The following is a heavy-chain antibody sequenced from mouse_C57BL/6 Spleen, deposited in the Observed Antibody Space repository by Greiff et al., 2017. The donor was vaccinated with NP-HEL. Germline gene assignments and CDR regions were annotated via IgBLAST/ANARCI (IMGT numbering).Heavy chain of an antibody. CDR2: IDPGDGDT. CDR3: ARLSPYYAMDY. CDR1: GFNIKDDY. J-gene: IGHJ4*01. V-gene: IGHV14-4*01. Sequence: EVQLQQSGAELVRPGASVKLSCTASGFNIKDDYMHWVKQRPEQGLEWIGWIDPGDGDTNYNGKFKGKATLTADKSSSTAYMQLSSLTSEDSAVYFCARLSPYYAMDYWGQGTSVTVSS.